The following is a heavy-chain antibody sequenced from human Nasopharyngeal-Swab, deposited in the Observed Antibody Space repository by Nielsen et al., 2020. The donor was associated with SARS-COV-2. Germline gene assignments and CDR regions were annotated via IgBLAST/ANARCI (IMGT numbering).Heavy chain of an antibody. CDR3: ARKGRNFAFDY. CDR2: TNPDTGNT. J-gene: IGHJ4*02. D-gene: IGHD1-14*01. V-gene: IGHV1-3*01. Sequence: ASVKVFCKASGYTFTDYAIHWVRQAPGQGLEWLGWTNPDTGNTPYSQTFQGRIAITRDTSANTAYLEVNSLTSEDTAVYFFARKGRNFAFDYWGQGTLVTVSS. CDR1: GYTFTDYA.